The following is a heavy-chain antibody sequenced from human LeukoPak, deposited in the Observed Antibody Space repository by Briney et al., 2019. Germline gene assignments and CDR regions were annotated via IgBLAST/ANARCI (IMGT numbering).Heavy chain of an antibody. CDR2: VSVNGYST. D-gene: IGHD6-6*01. J-gene: IGHJ4*02. V-gene: IGHV3-23*01. CDR3: AKDQYTDSSAASDY. CDR1: GFTFSSYW. Sequence: GGSLRLSCAASGFTFSSYWMSWVRQAPGKGLEWVSTVSVNGYSTDYADSVKGRFTIPRDNSKNTVYLQMNSLRAEDSAVYYCAKDQYTDSSAASDYWGQGILVTVSS.